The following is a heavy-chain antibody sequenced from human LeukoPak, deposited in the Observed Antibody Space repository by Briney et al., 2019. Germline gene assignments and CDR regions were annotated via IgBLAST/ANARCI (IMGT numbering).Heavy chain of an antibody. Sequence: PGGSLRLSCAASGFTFSGYSMNWVRQAPGKGLEWVSAISGSGGSTYYADSVRGRFTISRDNSKNTLYLQMNSLRAEDTAVYYCAKGTGSSWYTIDPTGYYFDYWGQGTLVTVSS. J-gene: IGHJ4*02. V-gene: IGHV3-23*01. CDR1: GFTFSGYS. CDR2: ISGSGGST. CDR3: AKGTGSSWYTIDPTGYYFDY. D-gene: IGHD6-13*01.